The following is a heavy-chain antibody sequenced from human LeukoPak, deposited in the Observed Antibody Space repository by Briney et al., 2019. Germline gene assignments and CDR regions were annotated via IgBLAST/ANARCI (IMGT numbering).Heavy chain of an antibody. CDR2: ISGSGGST. J-gene: IGHJ4*02. CDR1: GFTFSSYA. V-gene: IGHV3-23*01. CDR3: VRDLFVTTTAYFDY. D-gene: IGHD4-17*01. Sequence: GGSLRLSCAASGFTFSSYAMSWVRQAPGKGLEWVSAISGSGGSTYCADSVKGRFTISRDDAKNSLYLQMYSLRAEDTAVYYCVRDLFVTTTAYFDYWGQGTLVTVSS.